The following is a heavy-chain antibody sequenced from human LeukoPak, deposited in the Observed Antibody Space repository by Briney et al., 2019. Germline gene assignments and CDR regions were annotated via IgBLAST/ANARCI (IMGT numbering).Heavy chain of an antibody. V-gene: IGHV1-2*06. CDR3: ARDAPLYCSGGSCYRWGEVDY. D-gene: IGHD2-15*01. Sequence: ASVKVSCKASGYTFTGYYMHWVRQAPGQGLEWMGRINPNSGGTNYAQKLQGRVTMTTDTSTNTAYMELRSLRSDDTAVYYCARDAPLYCSGGSCYRWGEVDYWGQGTLVTVSS. CDR2: INPNSGGT. J-gene: IGHJ4*02. CDR1: GYTFTGYY.